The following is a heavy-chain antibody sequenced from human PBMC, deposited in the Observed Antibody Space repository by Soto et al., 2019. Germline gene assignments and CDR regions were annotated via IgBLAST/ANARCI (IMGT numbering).Heavy chain of an antibody. Sequence: EVQLLESGGGLVQPGGSLRLSCSVSGFTFNRYAMSWVRQAPGKGLEWVSAIIDDGGRAYYADSVKGRFTISRDNSKNTLSLQMNSLRAEDTAVYYCAKDKMEQWLVGGYFDYWGQGTQVTVSS. V-gene: IGHV3-23*01. CDR2: IIDDGGRA. CDR1: GFTFNRYA. D-gene: IGHD6-19*01. CDR3: AKDKMEQWLVGGYFDY. J-gene: IGHJ4*02.